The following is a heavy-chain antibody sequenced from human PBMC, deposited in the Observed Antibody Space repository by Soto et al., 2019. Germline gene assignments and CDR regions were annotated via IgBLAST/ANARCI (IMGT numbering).Heavy chain of an antibody. CDR3: ASESIVVVITTDAFDI. J-gene: IGHJ3*02. V-gene: IGHV3-11*01. CDR1: GFTFSDYY. CDR2: ISSSGSTI. Sequence: QVQLVESGGGLVKPGGSLRLSCAASGFTFSDYYMSWIRQAPGKGLEWVSYISSSGSTIYYADSVKGRFTISRDNAKNSLYLQMNSLRAEDTAVYYCASESIVVVITTDAFDIWGQGTMVTVSS. D-gene: IGHD3-22*01.